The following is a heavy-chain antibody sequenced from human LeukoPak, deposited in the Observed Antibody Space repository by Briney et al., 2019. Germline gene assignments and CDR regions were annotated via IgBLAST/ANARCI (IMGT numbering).Heavy chain of an antibody. J-gene: IGHJ3*02. CDR3: AKDIIAAAGTDAFDI. D-gene: IGHD6-13*01. CDR2: IWYDGSNK. Sequence: GGSLRLSCAASGFTFSSSGMHWVRQAPGKGLEWVAVIWYDGSNKYYADSVKGRFTISRDNSKNTLYLQTNSLRAEDTAVYYCAKDIIAAAGTDAFDIWGQGTMVTVSS. V-gene: IGHV3-33*06. CDR1: GFTFSSSG.